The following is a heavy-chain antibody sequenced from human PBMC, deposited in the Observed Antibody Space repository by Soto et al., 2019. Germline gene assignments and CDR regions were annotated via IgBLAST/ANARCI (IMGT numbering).Heavy chain of an antibody. CDR1: GGTFSSYA. CDR3: ARWEYYYDSSGYYFDY. J-gene: IGHJ4*02. Sequence: SVKVSCKASGGTFSSYAISWVRQAPGQGLEWMGGIIPIFGTANYAQKFQGRVTITADKSTSTAYMELSSLRSEDTAVYYCARWEYYYDSSGYYFDYWGQGTLVTVSS. D-gene: IGHD3-22*01. V-gene: IGHV1-69*06. CDR2: IIPIFGTA.